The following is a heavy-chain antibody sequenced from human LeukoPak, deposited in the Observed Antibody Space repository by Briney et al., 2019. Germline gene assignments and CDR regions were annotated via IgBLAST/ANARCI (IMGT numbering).Heavy chain of an antibody. D-gene: IGHD2-8*02. J-gene: IGHJ4*02. CDR2: ITGAGGRGGI. V-gene: IGHV3-23*01. Sequence: GRSLRLSCAASGFTSANYALNWVRQAPGERLEWVASITGAGGRGGIYYADSVKGRFTISRDNSKNTVYLQMTSLRADDTAVYHCAKGDRGHCTGAKCYPFDYWGQGTVVTVSS. CDR1: GFTSANYA. CDR3: AKGDRGHCTGAKCYPFDY.